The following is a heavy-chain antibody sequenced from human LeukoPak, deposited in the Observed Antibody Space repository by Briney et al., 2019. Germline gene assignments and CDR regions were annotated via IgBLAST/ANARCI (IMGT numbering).Heavy chain of an antibody. Sequence: GGSLRLSCAASGFTFSSYAISWVRQAPGQGLEWMGGIIPIFGTANYAQKFQGRVTITADESTSTAYMELSSLRSEDTAVYYCVQGGHWGWPYYGMDVWGQGTTVTVSS. J-gene: IGHJ6*02. D-gene: IGHD2-8*02. CDR2: IIPIFGTA. CDR3: VQGGHWGWPYYGMDV. CDR1: GFTFSSYA. V-gene: IGHV1-69*01.